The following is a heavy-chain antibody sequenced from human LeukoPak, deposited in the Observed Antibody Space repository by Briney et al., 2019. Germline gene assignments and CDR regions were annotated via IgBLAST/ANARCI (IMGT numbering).Heavy chain of an antibody. J-gene: IGHJ4*02. Sequence: SETLSLTCAVYGGSFSGYYWSWIRQPPGKGLEWIGEINHSGSTNYNPSLKSRVTISVDTPKNQFSLKLSSVTAADTAVYYCARGLPYYYDSSGYRYQGYYFDYWGQGTLVTVSS. CDR1: GGSFSGYY. CDR2: INHSGST. V-gene: IGHV4-34*01. CDR3: ARGLPYYYDSSGYRYQGYYFDY. D-gene: IGHD3-22*01.